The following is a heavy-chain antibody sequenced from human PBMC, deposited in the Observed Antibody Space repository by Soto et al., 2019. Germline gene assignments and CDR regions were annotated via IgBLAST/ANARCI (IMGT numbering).Heavy chain of an antibody. CDR1: GFTFSNAW. Sequence: PGGSLRLSCAASGFTFSNAWMSWVRQAPGKGLEWVGRIKSKTDGGTTDYAAPVKGRFTISRDDSKNTLYLQMNSLKTEDTAVYYCTRYCSGGSCYYYYYMDVWGKGTTVTVSS. J-gene: IGHJ6*03. CDR3: TRYCSGGSCYYYYYMDV. CDR2: IKSKTDGGTT. D-gene: IGHD2-15*01. V-gene: IGHV3-15*01.